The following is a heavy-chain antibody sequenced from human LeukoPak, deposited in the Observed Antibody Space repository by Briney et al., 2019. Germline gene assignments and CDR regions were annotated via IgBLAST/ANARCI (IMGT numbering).Heavy chain of an antibody. Sequence: SETLSLTCAVYGGSFSGYYWSWIRQPPGKGLEWIGEINHSGSTNYNPSLKSRVTISVDTSKNQFSLKLSSATAADTAVYYCARQWIASGWPDDAFDIWGQGTMVTVSS. V-gene: IGHV4-34*01. CDR1: GGSFSGYY. D-gene: IGHD6-19*01. CDR3: ARQWIASGWPDDAFDI. CDR2: INHSGST. J-gene: IGHJ3*02.